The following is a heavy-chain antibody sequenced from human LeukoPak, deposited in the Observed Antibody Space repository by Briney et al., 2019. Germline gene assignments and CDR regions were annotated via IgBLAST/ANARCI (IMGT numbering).Heavy chain of an antibody. CDR3: ARQSEGFDY. CDR2: FFYSGNI. J-gene: IGHJ4*02. Sequence: TSETLSLTCTVSGGSIRGYYWNWIRQPPGKGLEWIGYFFYSGNIDYNPSLKSRVTISVDTSKNQFSLKLGSVTAADTAMYYCARQSEGFDYWGQGTLVTVSS. V-gene: IGHV4-59*08. CDR1: GGSIRGYY.